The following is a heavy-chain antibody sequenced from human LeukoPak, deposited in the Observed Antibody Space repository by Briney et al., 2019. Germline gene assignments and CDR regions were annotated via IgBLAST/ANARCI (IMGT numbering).Heavy chain of an antibody. CDR3: ARANNSSWHN. J-gene: IGHJ4*02. D-gene: IGHD6-13*01. CDR2: IKPDGSAQ. V-gene: IGHV3-7*01. Sequence: GGSLRLSCATSGFTFSSNWMSWVRHVPGRGLDWVANIKPDGSAQYYAASVKGRFTVSRDNAKNSLYLQMNSLRVEGTAVYYCARANNSSWHNWGQGTLVTVSA. CDR1: GFTFSSNW.